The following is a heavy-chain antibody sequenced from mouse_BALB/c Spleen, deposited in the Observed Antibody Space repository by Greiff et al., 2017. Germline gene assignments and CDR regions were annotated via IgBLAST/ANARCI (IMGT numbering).Heavy chain of an antibody. Sequence: VQLQQSGAELVRPGVSVKISCKGSGYTFTDYAMHWVKQSHAKSLEWIGVISTYYGDASYNQKFKGKATMTVDKSSSTAYMELARLTSEDSAIYYCARTGFPYAMDYWGQGTSVTVSS. CDR2: ISTYYGDA. J-gene: IGHJ4*01. CDR1: GYTFTDYA. V-gene: IGHV1S137*01. CDR3: ARTGFPYAMDY.